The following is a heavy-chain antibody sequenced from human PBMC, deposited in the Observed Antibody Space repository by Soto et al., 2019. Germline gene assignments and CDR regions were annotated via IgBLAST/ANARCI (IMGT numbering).Heavy chain of an antibody. D-gene: IGHD4-17*01. V-gene: IGHV1-69*13. CDR1: GGTFSSYA. CDR3: ARGGVGTVTERYFDL. J-gene: IGHJ2*01. CDR2: IIPIFGTA. Sequence: SVKVSCKASGGTFSSYAISWVRQAPVQGLEWMGGIIPIFGTANYAQKFQGRVTITADESTSTAYMELSSLRSEDTAVYYCARGGVGTVTERYFDLWGRGTLVTVSS.